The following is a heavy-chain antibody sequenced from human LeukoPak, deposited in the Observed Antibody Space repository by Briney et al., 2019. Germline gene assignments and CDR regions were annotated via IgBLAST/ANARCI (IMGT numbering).Heavy chain of an antibody. CDR2: ISYDGSNK. CDR3: ARDQGPVRGVIDY. CDR1: GFTFSSYA. V-gene: IGHV3-30-3*01. D-gene: IGHD3-10*01. J-gene: IGHJ4*02. Sequence: PGGSLRLSCAASGFTFSSYAMHWVRQAPGKGLEWVAVISYDGSNKYYADSVKGRFTISRDNSKNTLYLQMNSLRAEDTAVYYCARDQGPVRGVIDYWGQGTLVTVSS.